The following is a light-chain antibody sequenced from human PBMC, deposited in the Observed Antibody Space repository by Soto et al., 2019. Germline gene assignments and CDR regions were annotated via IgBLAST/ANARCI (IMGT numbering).Light chain of an antibody. J-gene: IGLJ2*01. CDR2: DVS. V-gene: IGLV2-11*01. CDR1: SSDVGAYNC. Sequence: QSALTQPRSVSGSTGQSVTISCTGTSSDVGAYNCVSWYQQYPGKVPKLMIYDVSKRPSGVPDRFSGSKSGNTASLTISGLQAEDEADYYCSSYAGSNTHVVFGGGTKLTVL. CDR3: SSYAGSNTHVV.